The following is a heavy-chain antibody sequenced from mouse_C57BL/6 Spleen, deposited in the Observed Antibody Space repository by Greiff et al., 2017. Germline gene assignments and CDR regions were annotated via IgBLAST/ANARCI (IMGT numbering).Heavy chain of an antibody. CDR1: GYTFTGYW. D-gene: IGHD2-4*01. CDR2: ILPGSGST. J-gene: IGHJ4*01. CDR3: ARRIYYDYGPYYYAVDY. V-gene: IGHV1-9*01. Sequence: QVQLQQSGAELMKPGASVKLSCKATGYTFTGYWIEWVKQRPGHGLEWIGEILPGSGSTNYNEKFKGKATFTADTSTNTAYMQLRSLTTEDSAIYYCARRIYYDYGPYYYAVDYWGQGTSVTVSS.